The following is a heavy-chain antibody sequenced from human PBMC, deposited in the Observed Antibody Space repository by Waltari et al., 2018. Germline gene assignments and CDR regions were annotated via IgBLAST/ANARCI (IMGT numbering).Heavy chain of an antibody. CDR3: ARDRSGTINSFDP. Sequence: QLQLQESGPRLVKPAETLSLTCTVAGDSVSSGPYFWAWIRQPPGKGLGWLGSMFYSGTTYHNSPLKSRVTISVDTSKKQVSLQLKSVTAADTAVYFCARDRSGTINSFDPWGRGTLVTVSS. CDR1: GDSVSSGPYF. CDR2: MFYSGTT. D-gene: IGHD1-26*01. J-gene: IGHJ5*02. V-gene: IGHV4-39*07.